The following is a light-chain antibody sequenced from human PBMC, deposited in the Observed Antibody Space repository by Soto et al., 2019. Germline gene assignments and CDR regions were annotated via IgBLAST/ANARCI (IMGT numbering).Light chain of an antibody. J-gene: IGLJ3*02. Sequence: QSALTQPASVSGSPGQSLTISCTGTSSDVGSSNLVSWYQQHPGKAPKLIIYEANKRPSGGSNHFFASKSGNTASLTISGLQAADEAHYYCCSYAGLGRVFGGGTKLTVL. CDR3: CSYAGLGRV. CDR1: SSDVGSSNL. V-gene: IGLV2-23*01. CDR2: EAN.